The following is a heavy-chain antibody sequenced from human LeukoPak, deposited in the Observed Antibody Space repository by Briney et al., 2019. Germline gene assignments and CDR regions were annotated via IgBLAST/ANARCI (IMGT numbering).Heavy chain of an antibody. J-gene: IGHJ4*02. V-gene: IGHV3-74*01. D-gene: IGHD5-18*01. Sequence: PGGSLRLSCAASGFGFSVYWMHWVRQAPGKGLVWVAHINEDGTSASHADSVKGRFTISRDNAKNTLYLQMNSLTVEDTALYYCARVPTNSYGFGQWGQGSLVTVSS. CDR3: ARVPTNSYGFGQ. CDR1: GFGFSVYW. CDR2: INEDGTSA.